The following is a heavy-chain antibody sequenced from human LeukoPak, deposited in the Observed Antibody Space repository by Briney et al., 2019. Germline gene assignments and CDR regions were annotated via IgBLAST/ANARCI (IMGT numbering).Heavy chain of an antibody. CDR1: GGTFSSYA. CDR3: ARVGDGMSNDY. V-gene: IGHV1-69*04. D-gene: IGHD1-1*01. CDR2: IIPILGIA. Sequence: SVKVSCKAAGGTFSSYAISWVRQAPGQGLEWMGRIIPILGIANYAQKFQGRVTITADKSTSTAYMELSSLRSEDTAVYYCARVGDGMSNDYWGQGTLVTVSS. J-gene: IGHJ4*02.